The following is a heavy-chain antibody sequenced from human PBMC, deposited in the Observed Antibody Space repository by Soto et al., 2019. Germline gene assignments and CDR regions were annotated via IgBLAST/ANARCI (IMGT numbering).Heavy chain of an antibody. J-gene: IGHJ6*02. CDR1: GGPFSSYA. CDR2: IIPIFGTA. V-gene: IGHV1-69*06. D-gene: IGHD3-10*01. Sequence: SVKVCFKASGGPFSSYAISWVRQAPGQGLEWMGGIIPIFGTANYAQKFQGRVTITADKSTSTAYMELSSLRSEDTAVYYCARVATMVRGVRYYYYGMDVWGQGTTVTVSS. CDR3: ARVATMVRGVRYYYYGMDV.